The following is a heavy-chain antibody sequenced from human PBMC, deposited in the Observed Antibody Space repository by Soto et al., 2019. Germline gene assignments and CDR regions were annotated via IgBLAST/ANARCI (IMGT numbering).Heavy chain of an antibody. V-gene: IGHV1-46*01. Sequence: ASVKVSCKASGYTFTSYYMHWGRQAPGQGLECMGIINPSGGSTSYAQKFQGRVTMTRDTSTSTVYMELSSLRSEDTAVYYCAREGGYYDILTGYYLPDYYYYGMDVWGQGTTVTVSS. D-gene: IGHD3-9*01. J-gene: IGHJ6*02. CDR2: INPSGGST. CDR3: AREGGYYDILTGYYLPDYYYYGMDV. CDR1: GYTFTSYY.